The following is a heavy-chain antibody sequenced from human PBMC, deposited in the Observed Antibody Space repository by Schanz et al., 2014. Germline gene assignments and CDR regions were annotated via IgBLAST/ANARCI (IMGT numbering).Heavy chain of an antibody. Sequence: EVQLVESGGGLVQPGGSLRLSCSASGFTFSIYAMHWVRQAPGKGLEWVGRIKSKTDGETTDYAAPVKGRFSISRDDSQSTLYLQMNSLKIEDTAVYYCATASSPVREAGAGSSFHLWGQGTLVTVSP. J-gene: IGHJ5*02. CDR1: GFTFSIYA. V-gene: IGHV3-15*01. D-gene: IGHD6-13*01. CDR2: IKSKTDGETT. CDR3: ATASSPVREAGAGSSFHL.